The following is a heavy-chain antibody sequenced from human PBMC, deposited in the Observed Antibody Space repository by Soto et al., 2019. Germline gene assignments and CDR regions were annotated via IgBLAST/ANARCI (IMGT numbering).Heavy chain of an antibody. CDR2: IVVGSGNT. D-gene: IGHD6-19*01. CDR3: AAVTTVAGKNYYYYYGMDV. CDR1: GFTFTSSA. V-gene: IGHV1-58*01. J-gene: IGHJ6*02. Sequence: SVKVSCKASGFTFTSSAVQWVRQARGQRLEWIGWIVVGSGNTNYAQKFQERVTITRDMSTSTAYMELSSLRFEDTAVYYCAAVTTVAGKNYYYYYGMDVWGQGTTVTVSS.